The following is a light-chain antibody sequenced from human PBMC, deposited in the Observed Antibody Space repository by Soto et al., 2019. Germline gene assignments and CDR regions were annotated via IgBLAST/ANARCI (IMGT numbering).Light chain of an antibody. J-gene: IGLJ1*01. V-gene: IGLV2-11*01. CDR3: CSYAGSYTHV. CDR1: SSDVGGYNY. CDR2: DVS. Sequence: QSVLTQPRSVSGSRGQSVTISCTGTSSDVGGYNYVSWYQQHPGKAPKLMIYDVSKRPSGVPDRFSGSKSGNTASLTISGLQAEDEADSYCCSYAGSYTHVFGTGTKLTVL.